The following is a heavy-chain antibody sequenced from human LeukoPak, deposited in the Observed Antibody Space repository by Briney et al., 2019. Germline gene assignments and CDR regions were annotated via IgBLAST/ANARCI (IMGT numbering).Heavy chain of an antibody. CDR3: ARLPEALRDSPNWYFDL. Sequence: PSETLSLTCTVSGGSISSSSYYVGWIRQPPGKGLEWIGSIYYSGSTYYNPSLKSRVTISVDTSKNQFSLKLSSVTAADTAVYYCARLPEALRDSPNWYFDLWGRGTLVTVSS. V-gene: IGHV4-39*01. J-gene: IGHJ2*01. CDR2: IYYSGST. D-gene: IGHD2-2*01. CDR1: GGSISSSSYY.